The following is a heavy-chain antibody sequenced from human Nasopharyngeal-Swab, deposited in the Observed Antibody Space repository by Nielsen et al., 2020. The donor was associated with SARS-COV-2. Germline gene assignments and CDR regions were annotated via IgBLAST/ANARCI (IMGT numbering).Heavy chain of an antibody. J-gene: IGHJ6*02. CDR3: ARDLWRRAARDYYYYGMDV. CDR2: IIPIFGTA. V-gene: IGHV1-69*13. CDR1: GGTFSSYA. D-gene: IGHD3-3*01. Sequence: SVKVSCKASGGTFSSYAISWVRQAPGQGLEWMGGIIPIFGTANYTQKFQGRVTITADESTSTAYMELSSLRSEDTAVYYCARDLWRRAARDYYYYGMDVWGQGTTVTVSS.